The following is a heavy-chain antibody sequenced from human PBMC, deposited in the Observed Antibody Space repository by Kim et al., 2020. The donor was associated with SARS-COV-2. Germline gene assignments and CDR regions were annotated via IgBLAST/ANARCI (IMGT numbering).Heavy chain of an antibody. J-gene: IGHJ4*02. Sequence: RYSPSFQGQVTISADKSISTAYLQWSSLKASDTAMYYCARRSESRFYFDYWGQGTLVTVSS. CDR3: ARRSESRFYFDY. D-gene: IGHD3-16*01. V-gene: IGHV5-51*01.